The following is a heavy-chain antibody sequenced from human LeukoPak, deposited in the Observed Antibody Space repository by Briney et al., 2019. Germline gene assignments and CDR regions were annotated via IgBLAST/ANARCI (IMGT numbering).Heavy chain of an antibody. J-gene: IGHJ4*02. CDR2: IRYDGSNK. Sequence: GGSLRLSCAASGFTFSSYVMHWVRQAPGKGLEWVAFIRYDGSNKYYADSVKGRFTISRDNSKNTLYLQMNSLRAEDTAVYYCGREIQAPGKTLEYWGQGTLVTVSS. CDR1: GFTFSSYV. CDR3: GREIQAPGKTLEY. V-gene: IGHV3-30*02.